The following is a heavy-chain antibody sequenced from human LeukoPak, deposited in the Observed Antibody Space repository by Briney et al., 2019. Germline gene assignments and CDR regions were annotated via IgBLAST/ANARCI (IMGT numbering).Heavy chain of an antibody. V-gene: IGHV1-69*06. CDR3: ARGDDYYDSSGYPAYNWFDP. CDR1: GYTFTSYG. CDR2: IIPIFGTA. D-gene: IGHD3-22*01. J-gene: IGHJ5*02. Sequence: ASVKVSCKASGYTFTSYGISWVRQAPGQGLEWMGGIIPIFGTANYAQKFQGRVTITADKSTSTAYMELSSLRSEDTAVYYCARGDDYYDSSGYPAYNWFDPWGQGTLVTVSS.